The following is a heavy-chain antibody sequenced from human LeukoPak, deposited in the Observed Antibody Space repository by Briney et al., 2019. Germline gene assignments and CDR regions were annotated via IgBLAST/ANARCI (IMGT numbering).Heavy chain of an antibody. CDR2: ISYDGSNK. D-gene: IGHD1-26*01. V-gene: IGHV3-30-3*01. Sequence: GTSPRLSCAASEFTFSNYAMHWVRQAPGKGLEWVAVISYDGSNKYYADSVKGRFTISRDNSKNTLYLQTNSLRTDDTAVYYCARGLVSGSQRGYFDYWGHGTLVTVSS. CDR1: EFTFSNYA. CDR3: ARGLVSGSQRGYFDY. J-gene: IGHJ4*01.